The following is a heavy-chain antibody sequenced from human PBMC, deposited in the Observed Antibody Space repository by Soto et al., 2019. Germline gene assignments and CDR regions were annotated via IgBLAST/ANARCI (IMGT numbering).Heavy chain of an antibody. CDR2: IIPILGIA. CDR3: ARDWGYSGSYRTPAFDY. CDR1: GGTFSSYT. Sequence: SVKVSCKASGGTFSSYTISWVRQAPGQGLEWMGRIIPILGIANYAQKFQGRVTITTDKSTSTAYMELSSLRSDDTAVYYCARDWGYSGSYRTPAFDYWGQGTLVTVSS. J-gene: IGHJ4*02. D-gene: IGHD1-26*01. V-gene: IGHV1-69*04.